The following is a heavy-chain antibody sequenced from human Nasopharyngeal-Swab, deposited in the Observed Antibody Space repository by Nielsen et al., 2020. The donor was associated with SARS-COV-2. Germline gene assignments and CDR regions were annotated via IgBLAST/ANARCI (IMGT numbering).Heavy chain of an antibody. V-gene: IGHV3-43*01. CDR2: ISWDGGST. CDR3: AKDIKGDGSGTHFDY. Sequence: ESLKISCAASGFTFDDYTMHWVRQAPGKGLEWVSLISWDGGSTYYADSVKGRFTISRDNSKNSLYLQMNSLRTEDTALYYCAKDIKGDGSGTHFDYWGQGTLVTVSS. J-gene: IGHJ4*02. D-gene: IGHD3-10*01. CDR1: GFTFDDYT.